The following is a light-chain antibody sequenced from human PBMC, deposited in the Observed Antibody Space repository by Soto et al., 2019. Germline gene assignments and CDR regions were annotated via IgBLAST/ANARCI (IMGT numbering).Light chain of an antibody. J-gene: IGLJ2*01. Sequence: QSVPSQPPSASGTPGQRVTISCTGSSSNIGSNPVNWYQQLPGMAPKLLIYSSDQRPSGVPDRLSGSKSGTSASLAISGLHSEDEADYYCAAWDDSLNGVVFGGGTKLTVL. CDR3: AAWDDSLNGVV. V-gene: IGLV1-44*01. CDR1: SSNIGSNP. CDR2: SSD.